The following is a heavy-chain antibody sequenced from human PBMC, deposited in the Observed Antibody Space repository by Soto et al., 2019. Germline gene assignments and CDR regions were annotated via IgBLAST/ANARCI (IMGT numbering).Heavy chain of an antibody. V-gene: IGHV1-18*01. CDR3: VRVGWGIVATIRSRNFDY. J-gene: IGHJ4*02. Sequence: ASVKVSCKASGYTFTSYGISWVRQAPGQGLEWMGWISAYNGNTNYAQKLRGRVTMTTDTSTSTAYMELRSLRSDDTAVYYCVRVGWGIVATIRSRNFDYWGQGTLVTVCS. CDR2: ISAYNGNT. D-gene: IGHD5-12*01. CDR1: GYTFTSYG.